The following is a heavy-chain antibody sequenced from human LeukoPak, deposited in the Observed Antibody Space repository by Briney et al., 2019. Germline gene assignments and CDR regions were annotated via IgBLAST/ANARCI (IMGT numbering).Heavy chain of an antibody. D-gene: IGHD3-22*01. Sequence: GGSLRLSCAASGFTFSSYAMSWVRQAPGKGLEGVSVISGSCGSTYYADSVKGRFTISRDNSKNTLYLQMNSLRAEDTAVYYCAKGDSSGYYYRPGYYFDYWGQGTLVTVSS. V-gene: IGHV3-23*01. CDR2: ISGSCGST. J-gene: IGHJ4*02. CDR1: GFTFSSYA. CDR3: AKGDSSGYYYRPGYYFDY.